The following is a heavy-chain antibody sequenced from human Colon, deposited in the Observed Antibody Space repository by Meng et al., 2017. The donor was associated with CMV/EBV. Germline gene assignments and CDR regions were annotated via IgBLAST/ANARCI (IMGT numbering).Heavy chain of an antibody. V-gene: IGHV4-4*07. J-gene: IGHJ4*02. D-gene: IGHD5-18*01. CDR2: IYPSGFP. Sequence: VQLQEARPVLVYPPETLSLRATVSGGSISSYSWSWIRHPAGKGLEWIGRIYPSGFPKYKPSLESRVTMSADTSKNQISLKLTSVTAADTAVYYCARAQYTYGYWIFDYWGQGTLVTVSS. CDR1: GGSISSYS. CDR3: ARAQYTYGYWIFDY.